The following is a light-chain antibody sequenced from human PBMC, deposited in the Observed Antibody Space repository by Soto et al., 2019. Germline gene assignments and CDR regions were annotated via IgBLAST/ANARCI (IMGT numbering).Light chain of an antibody. CDR3: AAWDDSLNGVV. Sequence: QSVLTQPPSASVTPGQRVTISCSGSSSNIGSNTVNWYQQLPGTAPKLLIYSNNQRPSGVTDRFSGSKSGTSASLAISGLQSEDEADYYCAAWDDSLNGVVFGGGTKVTVL. V-gene: IGLV1-44*01. J-gene: IGLJ2*01. CDR1: SSNIGSNT. CDR2: SNN.